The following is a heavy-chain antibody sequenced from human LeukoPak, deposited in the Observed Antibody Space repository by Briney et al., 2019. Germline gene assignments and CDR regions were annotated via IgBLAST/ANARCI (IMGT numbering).Heavy chain of an antibody. J-gene: IGHJ3*02. CDR1: GGSISGYY. CDR3: ARGGDAFDI. V-gene: IGHV4-59*12. CDR2: ISYSGST. Sequence: SETLSLTCTVSGGSISGYYWSWIRQPPGKGLEWVGYISYSGSTNYNPSLKSRVTISVDTSKNQFSLKLSSVTAADTAVYYCARGGDAFDIWGQGTMVTVSS.